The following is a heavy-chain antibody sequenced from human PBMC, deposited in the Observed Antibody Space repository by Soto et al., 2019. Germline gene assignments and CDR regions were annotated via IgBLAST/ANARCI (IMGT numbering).Heavy chain of an antibody. Sequence: ESGGGLIQPGGSLRLSCAASGFTVSSNYMSWVHQAPGKGLEWVSVIHSGGSTYYADSVKGRFTISSDNLKNTLYLQMNNLRADDTAVYYCARDLFYDRDLGGFDPWGQGTLVTVSS. CDR2: IHSGGST. J-gene: IGHJ5*02. CDR3: ARDLFYDRDLGGFDP. V-gene: IGHV3-53*01. D-gene: IGHD3-22*01. CDR1: GFTVSSNY.